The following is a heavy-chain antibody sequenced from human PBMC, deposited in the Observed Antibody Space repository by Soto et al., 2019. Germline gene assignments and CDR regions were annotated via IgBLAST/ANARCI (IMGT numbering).Heavy chain of an antibody. V-gene: IGHV4-4*02. Sequence: SETLSLTCTVSGGSISSSNLWSWVRQPPGKGLEWIGEIYHSGSTNYNPSLKSRVTISVDKPKNQFSLKLSSVTAADTAVYYCARVSGSYCYGMDVWGQGTTVTVSS. CDR1: GGSISSSNL. D-gene: IGHD1-26*01. CDR2: IYHSGST. CDR3: ARVSGSYCYGMDV. J-gene: IGHJ6*02.